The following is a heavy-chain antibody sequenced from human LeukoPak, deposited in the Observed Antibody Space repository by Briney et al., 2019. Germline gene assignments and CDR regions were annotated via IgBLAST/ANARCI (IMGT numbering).Heavy chain of an antibody. D-gene: IGHD6-19*01. Sequence: ASVKVSCKASGYTFTSYDINLVRQATGQGLEWMGGMNPNSGNTGYAQKFQGRVTMTRNTSISTAYMELSSLRSEDTAVYYCARGRDSSGWYWLIGIWFDPWGQGTLVTVSS. CDR2: MNPNSGNT. J-gene: IGHJ5*02. CDR1: GYTFTSYD. V-gene: IGHV1-8*01. CDR3: ARGRDSSGWYWLIGIWFDP.